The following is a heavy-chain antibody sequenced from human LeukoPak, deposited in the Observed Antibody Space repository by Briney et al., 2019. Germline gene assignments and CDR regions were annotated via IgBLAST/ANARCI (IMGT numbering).Heavy chain of an antibody. CDR1: GYTLNTYG. D-gene: IGHD6-19*01. CDR2: IGAYSGNA. J-gene: IGHJ1*01. Sequence: ASVKVSCKASGYTLNTYGISWVRQAPGQGLEWMGWIGAYSGNANYAQNLQGRVTMTTDTATSTAYMELRSLTSDDTAVYYCARAATTVAGTRYFHLWGQGTLVTVSS. V-gene: IGHV1-18*01. CDR3: ARAATTVAGTRYFHL.